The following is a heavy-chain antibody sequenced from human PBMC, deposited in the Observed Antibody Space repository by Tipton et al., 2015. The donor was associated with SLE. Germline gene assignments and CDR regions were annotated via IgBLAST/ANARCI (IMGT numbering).Heavy chain of an antibody. CDR1: GGSISNGNW. D-gene: IGHD2-2*01. V-gene: IGHV4-4*02. J-gene: IGHJ4*02. CDR3: ARLVVVPAIYFAY. Sequence: SLRLSCAVSGGSISNGNWWSWVRQPPGKGLEWIGDIYHSGGTSYNPSLKNRVIISVDKSSNQLSLKLTSVTAADTAVYYCARLVVVPAIYFAYWGQGILVTVSS. CDR2: IYHSGGT.